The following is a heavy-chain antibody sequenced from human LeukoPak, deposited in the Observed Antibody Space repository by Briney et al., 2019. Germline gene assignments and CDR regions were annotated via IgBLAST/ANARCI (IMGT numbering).Heavy chain of an antibody. CDR3: AKDFGLAVAGTSNFDY. D-gene: IGHD6-19*01. CDR2: ISGSGAST. J-gene: IGHJ4*02. CDR1: GFTFTNYA. V-gene: IGHV3-23*01. Sequence: PGGSLRLSCAASGFTFTNYAMSWVRQAPGKGLEWVSGISGSGASTYYADSVKGRFTISRDNSKNTLYLQMISLRAEDTAVYYFAKDFGLAVAGTSNFDYWGQGALVTVSS.